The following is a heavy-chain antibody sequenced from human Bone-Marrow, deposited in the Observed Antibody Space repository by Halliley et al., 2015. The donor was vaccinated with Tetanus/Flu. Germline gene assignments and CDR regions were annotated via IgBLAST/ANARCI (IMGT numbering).Heavy chain of an antibody. CDR2: RGSGIST. J-gene: IGHJ4*02. D-gene: IGHD2-2*01. CDR3: ATGNPGDILVGPGALSDFLD. V-gene: IGHV3-23*01. Sequence: RGSGISTYYADSVKGRFTVSRDNSKSTLYLEMNSLRAEDTAVYYRATGNPGDILVGPGALSDFLDWGQGTLVTVSS.